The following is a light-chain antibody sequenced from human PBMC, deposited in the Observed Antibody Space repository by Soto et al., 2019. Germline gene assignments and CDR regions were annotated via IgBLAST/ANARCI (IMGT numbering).Light chain of an antibody. CDR1: SSDVGAYDF. Sequence: QSVLTQPASVSGSPGQSITISCTGTSSDVGAYDFVSWYQHSPGKAPKLVTFDVTHRPPGISDRFSGSKSANTASLTISGLQAADEAFYYCGSYTTRSTLVFGGGTKLTVL. V-gene: IGLV2-14*01. CDR3: GSYTTRSTLV. CDR2: DVT. J-gene: IGLJ2*01.